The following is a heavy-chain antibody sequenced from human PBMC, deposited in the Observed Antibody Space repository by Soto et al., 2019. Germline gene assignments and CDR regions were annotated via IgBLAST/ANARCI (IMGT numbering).Heavy chain of an antibody. J-gene: IGHJ3*01. CDR3: VRDDRWAFDF. CDR2: ISIGSGSI. CDR1: GFTFSNYA. V-gene: IGHV3-48*02. D-gene: IGHD3-22*01. Sequence: EVHLVESGGGLFQPGGSLRVSCAASGFTFSNYAMNWVRQAPGKGLAWVSYISIGSGSIFYADSVKGRFTISRDDAKNALYLKMNTLRDEDTAVYYCVRDDRWAFDFWGQGTMVTVSS.